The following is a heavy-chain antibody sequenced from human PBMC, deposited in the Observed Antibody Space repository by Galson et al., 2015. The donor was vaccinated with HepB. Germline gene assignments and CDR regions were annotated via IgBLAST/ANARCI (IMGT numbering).Heavy chain of an antibody. CDR3: VSSWYTFDY. CDR2: IDNDGISA. J-gene: IGHJ4*02. Sequence: SLRLSCAASGFTFSDYWMHWVRQAPGKGLVWVSRIDNDGISASYADSVKGRFTISRDNAKRTLFLQMNSLRVDDTAVYYCVSSWYTFDYWGQGAQVTVSS. CDR1: GFTFSDYW. D-gene: IGHD6-13*01. V-gene: IGHV3-74*01.